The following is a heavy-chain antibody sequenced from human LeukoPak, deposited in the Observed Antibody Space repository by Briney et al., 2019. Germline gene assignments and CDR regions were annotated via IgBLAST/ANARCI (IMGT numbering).Heavy chain of an antibody. Sequence: GASVKVSCKASGYTFTSYAMHWVRQAPGQRLEWMGWINAGNGNTKYSQKFQGRVTITRDTSASTAYMELSSLRSEDTAVYYCARGAAASYFQFWGXXTLVXASS. CDR1: GYTFTSYA. V-gene: IGHV1-3*01. CDR2: INAGNGNT. D-gene: IGHD6-13*01. J-gene: IGHJ1*01. CDR3: ARGAAASYFQF.